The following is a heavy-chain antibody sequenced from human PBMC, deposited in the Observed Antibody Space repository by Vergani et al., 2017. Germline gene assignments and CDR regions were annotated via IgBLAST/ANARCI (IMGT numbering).Heavy chain of an antibody. V-gene: IGHV1-69*01. J-gene: IGHJ4*02. CDR1: GGTFSSYA. D-gene: IGHD2-21*02. CDR3: ASPAYCGGDCWGY. CDR2: ISPIFGTA. Sequence: QVQLVQSGAEVKKPGSSVKVSCKASGGTFSSYAISWVRQATGQGLEWMGGISPIFGTANYAQKFQGRVTITADESTGTAYMELSSLRSEDTAVYYCASPAYCGGDCWGYWGQGTLVTVSS.